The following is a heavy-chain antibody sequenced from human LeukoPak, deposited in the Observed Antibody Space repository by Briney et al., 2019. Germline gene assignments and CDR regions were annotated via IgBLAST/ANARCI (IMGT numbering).Heavy chain of an antibody. Sequence: GGSLRLSCAASGFTFSSYGMHWVRQAPGKGLEWVAFIRYDGSNKYYADSVKGRFTISRDNSKNTLYLQMNSLRAEDTAVYFCARESLQMFDYWGQGTLVTVSS. CDR3: ARESLQMFDY. CDR2: IRYDGSNK. D-gene: IGHD5-24*01. J-gene: IGHJ4*02. CDR1: GFTFSSYG. V-gene: IGHV3-30*02.